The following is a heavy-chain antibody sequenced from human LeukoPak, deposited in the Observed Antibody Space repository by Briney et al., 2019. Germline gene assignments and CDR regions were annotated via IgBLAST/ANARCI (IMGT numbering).Heavy chain of an antibody. CDR2: ISSSGSTI. V-gene: IGHV3-48*03. D-gene: IGHD5-24*01. CDR3: ARDRHGAFRYYYYYMDV. J-gene: IGHJ6*03. CDR1: GFTFSSYE. Sequence: GGSLRLSCAASGFTFSSYEMNWVRQAPGKGLEWVSYISSSGSTIYYADSVKGRFTISRDNAKNSLYLQMNSLRAEDTAVYYCARDRHGAFRYYYYYMDVWGKGTTVTISS.